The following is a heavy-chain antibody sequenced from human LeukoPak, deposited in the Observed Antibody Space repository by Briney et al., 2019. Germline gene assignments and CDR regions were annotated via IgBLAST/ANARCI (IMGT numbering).Heavy chain of an antibody. CDR2: ISGSGGST. Sequence: GGSLRLSCAASGFTFSSYAMSWVRQAPGKGLEWVSAISGSGGSTYYANSVKGRFTISRDNSKNTLYLHMNSLRAEDTAVYYCAKDPGYSSSSDSWFDPWGQGTLVTVSS. J-gene: IGHJ5*02. CDR1: GFTFSSYA. V-gene: IGHV3-23*01. D-gene: IGHD6-6*01. CDR3: AKDPGYSSSSDSWFDP.